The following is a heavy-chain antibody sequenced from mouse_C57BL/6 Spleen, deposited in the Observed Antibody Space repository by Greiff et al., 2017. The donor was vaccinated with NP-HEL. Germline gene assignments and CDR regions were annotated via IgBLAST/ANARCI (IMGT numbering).Heavy chain of an antibody. CDR3: ARWLLRDYYAMDY. CDR1: GYTFTSYW. Sequence: VQLQQPGAELVKPGASVKLSCKASGYTFTSYWMHWVKQRPGRGLEWIGRIDPNSGGTKYNEKFKSKATLTVDKPSSPAYMQLSSLTSDDSAVYYCARWLLRDYYAMDYWGQGTSVTVSS. J-gene: IGHJ4*01. D-gene: IGHD2-3*01. CDR2: IDPNSGGT. V-gene: IGHV1-72*01.